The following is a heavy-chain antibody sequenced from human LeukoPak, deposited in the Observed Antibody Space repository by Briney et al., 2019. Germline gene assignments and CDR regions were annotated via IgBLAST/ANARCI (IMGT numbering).Heavy chain of an antibody. CDR1: GYTFTSYG. CDR2: INAYNGDT. J-gene: IGHJ4*02. D-gene: IGHD1-26*01. V-gene: IGHV1-18*01. Sequence: ASVKVSCKASGYTFTSYGISWVRQAPGQGPEWMGWINAYNGDTNYAQKFQGRVAMTTDRSSTAYMELRSLRSDDTAVYYCARDLGVGATFGDYWGQGTLVTVSS. CDR3: ARDLGVGATFGDY.